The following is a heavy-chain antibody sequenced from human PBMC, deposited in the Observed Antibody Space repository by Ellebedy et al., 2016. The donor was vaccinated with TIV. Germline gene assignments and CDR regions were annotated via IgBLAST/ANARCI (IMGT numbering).Heavy chain of an antibody. D-gene: IGHD3-10*01. CDR3: ARHKLLWFGELLFNWFDP. V-gene: IGHV4-39*01. J-gene: IGHJ5*02. CDR1: GGSISSSSYY. CDR2: IYYSGIT. Sequence: SETLSLICTVSGGSISSSSYYWGWIRQPPGKGLEWIGTIYYSGITYYNPSLNSRITISVDTSKNQFSLNLASVTAADTAVYYCARHKLLWFGELLFNWFDPWGQGTLVTVSS.